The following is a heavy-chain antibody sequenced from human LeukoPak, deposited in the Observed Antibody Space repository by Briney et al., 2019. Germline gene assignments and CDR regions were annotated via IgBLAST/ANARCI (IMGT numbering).Heavy chain of an antibody. J-gene: IGHJ4*02. CDR2: ISGSGDST. Sequence: PGGSLTLSSAASTFTFTSYAMTWVRQAPGKGLEWVSAISGSGDSTYYADSVKGRLTISRHSSKNPLYLQMNSLRAKDTAVNYCASNLTSGPYSFDYWGQGTLVTVSS. D-gene: IGHD6-19*01. CDR1: TFTFTSYA. V-gene: IGHV3-23*01. CDR3: ASNLTSGPYSFDY.